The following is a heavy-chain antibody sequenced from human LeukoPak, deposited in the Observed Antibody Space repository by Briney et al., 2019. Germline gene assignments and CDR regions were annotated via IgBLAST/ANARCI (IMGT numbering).Heavy chain of an antibody. CDR2: ISSSSSYI. Sequence: PGGSLRLSCAASGFTFSSYSMNWVRQAPGKGLEWVSSISSSSSYIYYADSVKGRFTISRDNAKNSLYLQMNSLRAEDTAVYYCARDYPSTFVYSGRCYYYYYMDVWGKGTTVTVSS. CDR1: GFTFSSYS. CDR3: ARDYPSTFVYSGRCYYYYYMDV. V-gene: IGHV3-21*01. D-gene: IGHD1-26*01. J-gene: IGHJ6*03.